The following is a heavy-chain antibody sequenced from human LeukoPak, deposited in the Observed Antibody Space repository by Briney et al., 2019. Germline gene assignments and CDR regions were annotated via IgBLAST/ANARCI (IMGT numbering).Heavy chain of an antibody. V-gene: IGHV1-2*02. J-gene: IGHJ3*02. CDR1: GYTFTSYA. D-gene: IGHD2-2*01. CDR2: INPDNGGS. CDR3: ASGVVPAANDAFDI. Sequence: ASVKVSCKASGYTFTSYAMNWVRQAPGQGLEWMGWINPDNGGSNSAQRFQGRVTMTRDTSISTAYMELSRLRSDDTAVYYCASGVVPAANDAFDIWGQGTMVTVSS.